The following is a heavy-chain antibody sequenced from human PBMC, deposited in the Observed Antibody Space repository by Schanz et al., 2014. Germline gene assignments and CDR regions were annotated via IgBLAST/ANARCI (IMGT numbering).Heavy chain of an antibody. CDR2: VNHGGDT. D-gene: IGHD1-7*01. Sequence: QVQLQQWGAGLLKPSETLSLTCAFSGGSFSGYWWTWVRQSPGKGLEWIGEVNHGGDTNYNPSLRSRSTVSVDMSKKRFSVRLSSVTAADTAAYYCATWSGTRRFHNWGQGTLVTVSS. CDR1: GGSFSGYW. V-gene: IGHV4-34*01. J-gene: IGHJ4*02. CDR3: ATWSGTRRFHN.